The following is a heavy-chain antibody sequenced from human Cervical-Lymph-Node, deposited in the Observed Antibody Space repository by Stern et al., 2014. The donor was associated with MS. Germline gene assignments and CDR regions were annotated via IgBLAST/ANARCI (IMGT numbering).Heavy chain of an antibody. V-gene: IGHV5-51*01. D-gene: IGHD5-24*01. CDR1: RDSFTHSW. CDR2: ILPAAADT. J-gene: IGHJ4*02. CDR3: ARHHGHSPTPFDS. Sequence: VQLVQSGSEVKKPGESLKISCKASRDSFTHSWIGWVRQMPGKGLEWMGIILPAAADTKYSPSFEGQFTFSFNSSTSTAYLQWSSLKASDTAIYYCARHHGHSPTPFDSWGQGTRVTVSS.